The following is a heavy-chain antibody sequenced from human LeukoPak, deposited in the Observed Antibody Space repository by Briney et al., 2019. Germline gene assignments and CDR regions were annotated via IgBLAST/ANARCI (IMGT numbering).Heavy chain of an antibody. CDR1: GFIFIDSD. J-gene: IGHJ1*01. CDR2: ISGIASTI. CDR3: ARDPNGNYVGAFDFQR. D-gene: IGHD4-17*01. V-gene: IGHV3-11*01. Sequence: PGGSLRLSCAASGFIFIDSDMSWVRQAPGKGVEWVSSISGIASTIYYADSVKARFTISRDNAKNSLSLQMSSLRAEDTAVYYCARDPNGNYVGAFDFQRWGQGTLVTVSS.